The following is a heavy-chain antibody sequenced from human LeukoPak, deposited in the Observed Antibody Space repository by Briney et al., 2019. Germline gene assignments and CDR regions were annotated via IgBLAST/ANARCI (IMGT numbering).Heavy chain of an antibody. Sequence: KPTETLSLTCTVSGGSISSYYWRWTRQPAGKGLEWIGRIYSSGSTNYNPSLKSRVTMSIDTSKNQFSLKLNSVTAADTAVYYCARVRNWFDPWGQGTLVTVSS. CDR2: IYSSGST. J-gene: IGHJ5*02. CDR3: ARVRNWFDP. D-gene: IGHD3-10*01. CDR1: GGSISSYY. V-gene: IGHV4-4*07.